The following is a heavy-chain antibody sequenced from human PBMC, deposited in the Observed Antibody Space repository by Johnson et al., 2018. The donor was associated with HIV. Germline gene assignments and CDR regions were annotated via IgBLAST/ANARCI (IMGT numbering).Heavy chain of an antibody. D-gene: IGHD3-22*01. CDR2: MFRVGST. J-gene: IGHJ3*01. V-gene: IGHV3-66*01. Sequence: VQLVESGGGLVQPGGSLRLSCSASGFAVSDSFMNWVHLPPGKGLEWVSVMFRVGSTFHRDSVKGRFSISRDSSKNTLFLQMNNLRAEDTALYYCGGFRESDALDVWGQGTMVTVSS. CDR1: GFAVSDSF. CDR3: GGFRESDALDV.